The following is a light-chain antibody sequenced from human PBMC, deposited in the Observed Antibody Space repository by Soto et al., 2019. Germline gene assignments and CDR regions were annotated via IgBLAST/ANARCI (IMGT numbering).Light chain of an antibody. CDR3: QPWGTGIHVV. CDR1: SGHSSYA. V-gene: IGLV4-69*01. J-gene: IGLJ2*01. CDR2: LDSDGSH. Sequence: QSVLTQSPAASASLVASVKLTCTLSSGHSSYAIAWHQQQPEKGPRYLMKLDSDGSHTKGDAIPDRFSGSSSGAERYLTISSLQSEDEADYYCQPWGTGIHVVFGGGTQLTVL.